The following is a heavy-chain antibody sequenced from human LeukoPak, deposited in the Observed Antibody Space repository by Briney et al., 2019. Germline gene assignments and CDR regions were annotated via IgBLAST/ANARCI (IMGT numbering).Heavy chain of an antibody. Sequence: PSETLSLTCAVYGGSFSGYYWSWIRQPPGKGLEWIGEINHSGSTNYSPSLKSRVTISVDTSKNQFSLKLSSVTAADTAVYYCARDQWLVPFNWFDPWGQGTLVTVSS. CDR3: ARDQWLVPFNWFDP. CDR1: GGSFSGYY. V-gene: IGHV4-34*01. CDR2: INHSGST. D-gene: IGHD6-19*01. J-gene: IGHJ5*02.